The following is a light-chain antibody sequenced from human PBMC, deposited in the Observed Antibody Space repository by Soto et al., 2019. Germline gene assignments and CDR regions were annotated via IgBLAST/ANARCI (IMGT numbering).Light chain of an antibody. J-gene: IGKJ1*01. V-gene: IGKV3-20*01. CDR3: QQYGSSPPEWT. Sequence: EIVLTQSPGTLSLSPGERATLSCRASQSVSSTYLAWYQQKPGQAPRLLIFSASSRATGIPDRFRGSGSGTDFTHTISRLEPEDFAVYYCQQYGSSPPEWTFGQGTKVEI. CDR1: QSVSSTY. CDR2: SAS.